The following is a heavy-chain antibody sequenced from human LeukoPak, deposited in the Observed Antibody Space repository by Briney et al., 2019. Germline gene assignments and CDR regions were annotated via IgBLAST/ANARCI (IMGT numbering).Heavy chain of an antibody. CDR3: ARDAAQYYGMDV. J-gene: IGHJ6*04. CDR2: IYSGGST. Sequence: GGSLRLSCAASGFTVSSNYMSWVRQAPRKGLEWVSVIYSGGSTYYADSVKGRFTISRDNSKNTLYLQMNSLRAEDTAVYYCARDAAQYYGMDVWGKGTTATVSS. CDR1: GFTVSSNY. V-gene: IGHV3-53*01.